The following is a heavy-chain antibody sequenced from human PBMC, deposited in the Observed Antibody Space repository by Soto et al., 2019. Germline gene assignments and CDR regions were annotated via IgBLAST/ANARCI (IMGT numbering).Heavy chain of an antibody. V-gene: IGHV3-23*01. D-gene: IGHD3-3*01. J-gene: IGHJ6*02. CDR3: AKDLRFLEWLSPYYYYGMDV. CDR2: ISGSGEKT. CDR1: GFNFSYNA. Sequence: GGSLRLSCVASGFNFSYNAMSWVRQAPGKGLQWVSTISGSGEKTYYADSVKGRFTISRDNSKNTLYLQMNSLRAEDTAVYYCAKDLRFLEWLSPYYYYGMDVWGQGTTVTVSS.